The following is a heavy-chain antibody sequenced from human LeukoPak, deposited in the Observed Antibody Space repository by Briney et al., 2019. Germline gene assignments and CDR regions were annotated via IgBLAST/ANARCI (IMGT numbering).Heavy chain of an antibody. CDR1: GFTFSNYE. CDR2: ISSSGRTI. J-gene: IGHJ6*04. CDR3: AELGITMIGGV. V-gene: IGHV3-48*03. D-gene: IGHD3-10*02. Sequence: PGGSLRLSCAASGFTFSNYEMNWVRQVPGKGLEWVSYISSSGRTIYYADSVKGRFTISRDNAKNSLYLQMNSLRAEDTAVYYCAELGITMIGGVWGKGTTVTISS.